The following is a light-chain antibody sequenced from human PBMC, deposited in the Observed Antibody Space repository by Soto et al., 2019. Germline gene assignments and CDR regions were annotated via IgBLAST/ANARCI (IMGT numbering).Light chain of an antibody. V-gene: IGKV1-9*01. Sequence: IQLTQAPSSLSASVGDRVTITCRASQGISCRLAWYQQKPGKVPTLLISPASSFQSGVPSRFSVRASVTDFSLTLTSLQPEDFATYYLLHLYRYPLTFVGGTMVDIK. CDR1: QGISCR. CDR2: PAS. CDR3: LHLYRYPLT. J-gene: IGKJ4*01.